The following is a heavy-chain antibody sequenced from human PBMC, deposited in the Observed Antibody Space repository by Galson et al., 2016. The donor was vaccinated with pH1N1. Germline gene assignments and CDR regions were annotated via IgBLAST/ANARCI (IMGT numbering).Heavy chain of an antibody. D-gene: IGHD3-9*01. CDR2: ISLTGSTI. Sequence: SLRLSCAVSGFTPSNFDMNWVRQAPGKGLEWVSYISLTGSTIYYADPVKGRFTISRDNAKNSLYLQMNSLRAEDTAVYFCARVKPHYEILTGYYGYYFDYWGQGTLVTVSS. CDR1: GFTPSNFD. V-gene: IGHV3-48*03. J-gene: IGHJ4*02. CDR3: ARVKPHYEILTGYYGYYFDY.